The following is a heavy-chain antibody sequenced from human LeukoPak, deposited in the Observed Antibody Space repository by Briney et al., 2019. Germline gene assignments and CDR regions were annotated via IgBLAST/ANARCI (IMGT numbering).Heavy chain of an antibody. CDR1: RFTFSSYA. CDR2: ISGSGGST. Sequence: PGGSLRLSRAPSRFTFSSYAMSWVRPAPGKGLEWVSAISGSGGSTYYADSVKGRFTISRDNSKNTLYLQMNRLRAEDTAVYYCAKAQQQLVLSYFDCWGQGTLVTVS. CDR3: AKAQQQLVLSYFDC. J-gene: IGHJ4*02. D-gene: IGHD6-13*01. V-gene: IGHV3-23*01.